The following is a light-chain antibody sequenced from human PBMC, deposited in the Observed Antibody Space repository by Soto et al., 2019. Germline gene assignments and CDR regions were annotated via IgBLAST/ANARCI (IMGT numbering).Light chain of an antibody. CDR2: DAS. CDR1: QTVGSW. J-gene: IGKJ1*01. CDR3: QHRT. Sequence: DIQLTQSPSTLSASVGDRVTVTCRASQTVGSWLAWYQQKPGRAPKLLIYDASTLESGVPSMFSGSGSATEFTLTISSLQPYDFATYYCQHRTFGPGTRVDIK. V-gene: IGKV1-5*01.